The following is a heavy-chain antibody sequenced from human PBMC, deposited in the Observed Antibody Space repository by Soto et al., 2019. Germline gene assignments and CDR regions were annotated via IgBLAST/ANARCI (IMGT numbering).Heavy chain of an antibody. Sequence: SVKVSCKASGGTFSSYAISWVRQAPGQGLEWMGGIIPIFGTANYAQKFQGRVTITADESTSTAYMELSSLRSEDTAVYYCARVVIVRSGGYDERDFSNYYYGMDVWGQGTTVTV. D-gene: IGHD5-12*01. CDR1: GGTFSSYA. J-gene: IGHJ6*02. CDR3: ARVVIVRSGGYDERDFSNYYYGMDV. V-gene: IGHV1-69*13. CDR2: IIPIFGTA.